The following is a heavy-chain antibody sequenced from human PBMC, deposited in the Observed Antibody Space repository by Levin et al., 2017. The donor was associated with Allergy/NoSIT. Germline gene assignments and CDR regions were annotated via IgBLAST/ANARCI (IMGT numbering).Heavy chain of an antibody. Sequence: PGGSLRLSCAASGFTFSSYWMHWVRQGPGKGLVWVSRIHSDGTTVTYADFAKGRFTISRDNVKNTLALQMNSLRVEDTAVYFCVRGRPAVDNFYYRYRGMDVWGQGATVTVSS. CDR2: IHSDGTTV. CDR1: GFTFSSYW. CDR3: VRGRPAVDNFYYRYRGMDV. J-gene: IGHJ6*02. V-gene: IGHV3-74*03. D-gene: IGHD6-19*01.